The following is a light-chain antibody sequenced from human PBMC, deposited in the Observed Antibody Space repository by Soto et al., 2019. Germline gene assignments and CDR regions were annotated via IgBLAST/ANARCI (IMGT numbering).Light chain of an antibody. J-gene: IGKJ5*01. CDR2: WAS. V-gene: IGKV4-1*01. CDR1: QSVLSSSNNKNS. CDR3: QQYYTTPAIT. Sequence: DVVLTQSPDSLAVSLDERATINCKSSQSVLSSSNNKNSLAWYQQKPGQPPKLLIYWASTRESGVPDRFSGSGSGTDFTLTIGSLQAEDVAVYYCQQYYTTPAITFGQGTRLEIK.